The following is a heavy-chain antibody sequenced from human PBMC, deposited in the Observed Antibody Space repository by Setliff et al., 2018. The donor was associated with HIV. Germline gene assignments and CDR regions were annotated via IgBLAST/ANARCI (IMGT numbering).Heavy chain of an antibody. CDR1: GYTFTDDY. V-gene: IGHV1-69-2*01. J-gene: IGHJ4*02. Sequence: GASVKVSCKASGYTFTDDYMHWVQQAPGKGLEWMGRVDPENNKTIYTEKFQGRVTMTEDTSTDTAYMELSSLRSEDTAVYYCATDPSDGARWQQIDYWGQGTLVTVSS. CDR2: VDPENNKT. CDR3: ATDPSDGARWQQIDY. D-gene: IGHD1-26*01.